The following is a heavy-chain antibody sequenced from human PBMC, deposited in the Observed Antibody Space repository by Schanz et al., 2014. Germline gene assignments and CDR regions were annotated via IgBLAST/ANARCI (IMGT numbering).Heavy chain of an antibody. D-gene: IGHD3-10*01. J-gene: IGHJ5*02. CDR1: GFTVNTNY. CDR3: ARGEFGRLFPTWFDP. V-gene: IGHV3-66*01. CDR2: MYINSGST. Sequence: EVQLVESGGGLVKPGGSLRLSCAVSGFTVNTNYMSWVRQAPGKGLEWISSMYINSGSTQYADSVKGRFTISRDDAKNSVYLQMNSLRDEDTAVYYCARGEFGRLFPTWFDPWGQGTLVTVSS.